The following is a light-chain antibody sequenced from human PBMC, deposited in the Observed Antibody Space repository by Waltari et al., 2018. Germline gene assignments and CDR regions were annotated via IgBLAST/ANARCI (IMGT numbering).Light chain of an antibody. CDR2: GAS. Sequence: EKVMTQSPATLSVSPGERATLSCRASQSVSNHLAWYRQRPGQAPRLLIYGASSRAAGVPARFSGSGSGTEFTLSIDSLQSEDFALYFCQQYNSWPFTFGPGTQVDIK. CDR3: QQYNSWPFT. V-gene: IGKV3-15*01. CDR1: QSVSNH. J-gene: IGKJ3*01.